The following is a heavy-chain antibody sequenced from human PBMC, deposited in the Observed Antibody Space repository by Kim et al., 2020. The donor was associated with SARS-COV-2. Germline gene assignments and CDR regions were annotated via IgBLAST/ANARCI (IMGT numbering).Heavy chain of an antibody. CDR2: INHSGST. V-gene: IGHV4-34*01. J-gene: IGHJ5*02. Sequence: SETLSLTCAVYGGSFSGYYWSWIRQPPGKGLEWIGEINHSGSTNYNPSLKSRVTISVDTSKNQFSLKLSSVTAADTAVYYCARGPSRYYDSSGYLREDWFDPWGQGTLVTVSS. CDR3: ARGPSRYYDSSGYLREDWFDP. CDR1: GGSFSGYY. D-gene: IGHD3-22*01.